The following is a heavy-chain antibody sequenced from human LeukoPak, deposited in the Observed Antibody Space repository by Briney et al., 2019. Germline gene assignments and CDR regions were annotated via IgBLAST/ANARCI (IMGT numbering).Heavy chain of an antibody. CDR3: AKDYGTDDSGRRCYLDN. J-gene: IGHJ4*02. Sequence: GGSLRLSCAASGFTFSHSGMFWVRQAPGKGLEWVAIIWYDGSEKYYADSVKGRFTISRDNSKNTLFLQMNSLRVEDTAVYYCAKDYGTDDSGRRCYLDNWGQGALVTVSS. D-gene: IGHD3-10*01. CDR2: IWYDGSEK. CDR1: GFTFSHSG. V-gene: IGHV3-33*06.